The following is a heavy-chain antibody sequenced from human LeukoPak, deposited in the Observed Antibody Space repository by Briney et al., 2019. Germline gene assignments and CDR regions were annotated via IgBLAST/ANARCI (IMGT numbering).Heavy chain of an antibody. D-gene: IGHD6-13*01. CDR2: ISYDGSNK. CDR3: ARVSGYSSSWDDY. V-gene: IGHV3-30*04. Sequence: GRSLRLSCAASGFTFSSYAMRWVRQAPGKGPEWVAVISYDGSNKYYADSVKGRFTISRDNSKNTLYLQMNSLRAEDTAVYYCARVSGYSSSWDDYWGQGTLVTVSS. CDR1: GFTFSSYA. J-gene: IGHJ4*02.